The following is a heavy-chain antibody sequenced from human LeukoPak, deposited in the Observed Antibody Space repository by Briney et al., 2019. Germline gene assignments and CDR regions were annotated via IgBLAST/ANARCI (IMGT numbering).Heavy chain of an antibody. CDR2: ISSSSSYI. CDR3: ASLKYYYGSGSYLQTDY. D-gene: IGHD3-10*01. Sequence: GGSLRLSCAASGFTFSSYSMNWVRQAPGKGLEWVSSISSSSSYIYYADSVKGRFTISRDNAKNSLYLQMNSLRAEDTAVHYCASLKYYYGSGSYLQTDYWGQGTLVTVSS. V-gene: IGHV3-21*01. J-gene: IGHJ4*02. CDR1: GFTFSSYS.